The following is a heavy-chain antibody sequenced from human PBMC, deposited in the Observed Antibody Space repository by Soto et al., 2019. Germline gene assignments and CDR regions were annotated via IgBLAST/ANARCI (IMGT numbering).Heavy chain of an antibody. CDR3: ARNPSIAANYYGMDV. CDR1: GFPLSNARMG. J-gene: IGHJ6*02. CDR2: IFSNDEK. Sequence: SGPTLVNPTETLTLTCTVSGFPLSNARMGVSWIRQPPGKALEWLAHIFSNDEKSYSTSLKSRLTISKDTSKSQVVLTMTNMDPVDTATDYCARNPSIAANYYGMDVWGQGTTVTVSS. D-gene: IGHD6-6*01. V-gene: IGHV2-26*01.